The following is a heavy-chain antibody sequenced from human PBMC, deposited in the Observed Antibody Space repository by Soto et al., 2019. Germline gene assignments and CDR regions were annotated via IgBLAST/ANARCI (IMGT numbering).Heavy chain of an antibody. Sequence: EVQLLESGGGLVQPGGSLRLSCAASGFTFSSYAMSWVRQAPGKGLEWVSAISGSGGSTYYADSVKGRFTISRDNSKNTLYLQMNSLRAEDTAVYYCAGGGLRLGELSFAFDYWGQGTLVTVSS. D-gene: IGHD3-16*02. J-gene: IGHJ4*02. CDR2: ISGSGGST. CDR3: AGGGLRLGELSFAFDY. V-gene: IGHV3-23*01. CDR1: GFTFSSYA.